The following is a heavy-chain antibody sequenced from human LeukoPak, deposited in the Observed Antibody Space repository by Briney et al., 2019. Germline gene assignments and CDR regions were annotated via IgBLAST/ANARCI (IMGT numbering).Heavy chain of an antibody. CDR3: ARDSDIVVVVAGTNFDY. CDR1: GFIFKSYA. CDR2: KSYDGNNK. J-gene: IGHJ4*02. V-gene: IGHV3-30*04. D-gene: IGHD2-15*01. Sequence: GGSLRLSCEASGFIFKSYAIHWVRQAPGKGLEWVAVKSYDGNNKYYADSVKGRFTISGDNSKNTLHLQMNSLRAEDTAVYYCARDSDIVVVVAGTNFDYWGQGTLVTVSS.